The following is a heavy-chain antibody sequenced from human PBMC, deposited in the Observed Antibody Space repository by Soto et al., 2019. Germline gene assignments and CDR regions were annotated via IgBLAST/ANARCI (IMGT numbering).Heavy chain of an antibody. CDR2: IIPIFGTA. V-gene: IGHV1-69*01. J-gene: IGHJ5*02. CDR3: ARGIRGPAAICNWFDP. D-gene: IGHD2-2*01. Sequence: QVQLVQSGAEVKKPGSSVKVSCTASGGTFSSYAISWVRQAPGQGLEWMGGIIPIFGTANYAQKFQGRVTITADESTSTAYMELSSLRSEDTAVYYCARGIRGPAAICNWFDPWGQGTLVTVSS. CDR1: GGTFSSYA.